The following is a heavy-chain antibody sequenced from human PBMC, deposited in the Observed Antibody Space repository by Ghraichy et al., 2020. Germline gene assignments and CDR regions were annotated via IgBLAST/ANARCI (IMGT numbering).Heavy chain of an antibody. V-gene: IGHV4-59*01. CDR3: ARVASSAAYDAFDI. D-gene: IGHD6-13*01. CDR2: IYYSGST. J-gene: IGHJ3*02. CDR1: GDSISSDY. Sequence: SETLSLTCTVSGDSISSDYWSWIRQPPGKGLEWIGYIYYSGSTNYNPSLKSRVTISVDTSKNQFSLTLSSVTAADTAVYYCARVASSAAYDAFDIWGQGTMVAVSS.